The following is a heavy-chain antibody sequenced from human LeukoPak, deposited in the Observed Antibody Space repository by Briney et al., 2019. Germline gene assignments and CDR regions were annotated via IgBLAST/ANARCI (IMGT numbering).Heavy chain of an antibody. V-gene: IGHV3-7*01. CDR2: INQDGSEE. Sequence: PGGSLRLSCAASGFPFSDYWMDWVRQAPGKGMEWVANINQDGSEENYADSVKGRFTISRDSAKNSLYLQMNSLRAEDTAVYYCSRSLDYWGRGALVTVSS. J-gene: IGHJ4*02. CDR1: GFPFSDYW. CDR3: SRSLDY.